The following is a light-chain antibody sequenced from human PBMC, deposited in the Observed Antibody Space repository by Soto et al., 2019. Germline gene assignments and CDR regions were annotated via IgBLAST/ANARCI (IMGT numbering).Light chain of an antibody. CDR1: SSDVGGYNY. CDR2: DVS. CDR3: CSYAGSRYV. J-gene: IGLJ1*01. Sequence: QSVLTQPRSVYVSPGQSVTISCTGTSSDVGGYNYVSWYQQHPGKAPKLMIYDVSKRPSGVPDRFSGSKSGNTASLTISGLQAEDEADYYCCSYAGSRYVFGTGTKVTVL. V-gene: IGLV2-11*01.